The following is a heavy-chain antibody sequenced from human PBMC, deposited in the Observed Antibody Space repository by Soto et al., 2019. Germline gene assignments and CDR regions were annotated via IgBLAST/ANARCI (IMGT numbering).Heavy chain of an antibody. CDR2: IYYNGNT. Sequence: SETLCLTCTLSGVSITSGAYYWTWVRQHPGKGLEWIGYIYYNGNTYFSPSLKSRLTISIDTSKNQFSLKLSSVTAADTAMYYCARARLRAVYAFDFWGQGTMVT. CDR3: ARARLRAVYAFDF. J-gene: IGHJ3*01. D-gene: IGHD4-17*01. CDR1: GVSITSGAYY. V-gene: IGHV4-31*03.